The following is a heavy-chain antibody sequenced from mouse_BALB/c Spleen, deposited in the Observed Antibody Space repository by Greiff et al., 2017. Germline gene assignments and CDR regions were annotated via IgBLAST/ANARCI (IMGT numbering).Heavy chain of an antibody. CDR3: ASTYYYGSPYYFDY. CDR1: GFTFSSYA. V-gene: IGHV5-6-5*01. Sequence: EVQGVESGGGLVKPGGSLKLSCAASGFTFSSYAMSWVRQTPEKRLEWVASISSGGSTYYPDSVKGRFTISRDNARNILYLQMSSLRSEDTAMYYCASTYYYGSPYYFDYWGQGTTLTVSS. D-gene: IGHD1-1*01. CDR2: ISSGGST. J-gene: IGHJ2*01.